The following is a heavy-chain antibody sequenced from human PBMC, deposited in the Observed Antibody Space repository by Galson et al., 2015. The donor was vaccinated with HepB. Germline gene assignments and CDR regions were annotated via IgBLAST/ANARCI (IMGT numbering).Heavy chain of an antibody. CDR2: IKQDGSEK. V-gene: IGHV3-7*03. Sequence: SLRLSCAASGFTFSSYWMSWVRQAPGKGLEWVANIKQDGSEKYYVDSVKGRFTISRDNAKNSLYLQMNSLRAEDTAVYYCARDSHYYDSDSQAGYWGQGTLVTVSS. D-gene: IGHD3-22*01. CDR1: GFTFSSYW. J-gene: IGHJ4*02. CDR3: ARDSHYYDSDSQAGY.